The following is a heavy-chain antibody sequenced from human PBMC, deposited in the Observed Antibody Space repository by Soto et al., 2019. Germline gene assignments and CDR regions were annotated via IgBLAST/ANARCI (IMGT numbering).Heavy chain of an antibody. CDR2: ISGSGGST. V-gene: IGHV3-23*01. D-gene: IGHD2-15*01. Sequence: GGSLRLSCAASGFTFSSYAMSWVRQAPGKGLEWVSAISGSGGSTYYADSVKGRFTISRDNSKNTLYLQMNSLRAEDTAVYYCAGLGYCSGGSCYFDRGRGNWFDPWGQGTLVTVSS. J-gene: IGHJ5*02. CDR1: GFTFSSYA. CDR3: AGLGYCSGGSCYFDRGRGNWFDP.